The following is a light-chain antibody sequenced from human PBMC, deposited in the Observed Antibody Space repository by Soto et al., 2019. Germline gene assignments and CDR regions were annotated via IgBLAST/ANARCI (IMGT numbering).Light chain of an antibody. CDR1: QSVLYSSNNKHY. V-gene: IGKV4-1*01. J-gene: IGKJ4*01. CDR2: WAS. CDR3: QQYYSAPLT. Sequence: DIVMTQSPDSLAVSLGERATINCKSSQSVLYSSNNKHYLAWYQQKSGQPPKLLIYWASIREPGVPDRFSGSGSGTDFTLTISSLQAEDVAVYYCQQYYSAPLTFGGGTKVEIK.